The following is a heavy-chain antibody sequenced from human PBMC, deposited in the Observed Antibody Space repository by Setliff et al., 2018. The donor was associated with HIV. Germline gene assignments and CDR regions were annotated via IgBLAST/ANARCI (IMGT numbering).Heavy chain of an antibody. J-gene: IGHJ6*02. CDR1: GISFGNHW. D-gene: IGHD2-8*01. Sequence: GESLKISCGASGISFGNHWMYWVRQAPGKGLVWVSRINADGSITDHADSVKGRFTISRDNAKNTLYMQMNSLRAEDTAVYYCARPYTVWVYGMDVWGQGTTVTVSS. V-gene: IGHV3-74*01. CDR2: INADGSIT. CDR3: ARPYTVWVYGMDV.